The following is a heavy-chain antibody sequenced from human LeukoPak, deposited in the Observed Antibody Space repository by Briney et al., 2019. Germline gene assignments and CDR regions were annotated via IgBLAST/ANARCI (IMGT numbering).Heavy chain of an antibody. V-gene: IGHV1-18*01. D-gene: IGHD1-1*01. Sequence: WASVKDSCKASGYTFTSYGMSWVRQAPGQGLEWMGWTNAHNDAKNYADTLQGRPTMTTEISTSTAYMELTILTSDDTDAYYCARDWDSRNDYFDPWGQGTLVIVSS. CDR3: ARDWDSRNDYFDP. J-gene: IGHJ4*02. CDR1: GYTFTSYG. CDR2: TNAHNDAK.